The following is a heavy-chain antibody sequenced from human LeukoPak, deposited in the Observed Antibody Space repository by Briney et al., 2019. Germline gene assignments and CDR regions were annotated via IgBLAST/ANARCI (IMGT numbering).Heavy chain of an antibody. J-gene: IGHJ4*02. D-gene: IGHD4-17*01. CDR1: GGSISSSSYY. CDR2: IYYSGST. V-gene: IGHV4-61*05. CDR3: ARGLTVTFLDY. Sequence: AETVPLTCTVSGGSISSSSYYWGWIRQPPGKGLEWIGYIYYSGSTNYNPSLKSRVTISVDTSKNQFSLKLSSVTAADTAVYYCARGLTVTFLDYWGQGTLVTVSS.